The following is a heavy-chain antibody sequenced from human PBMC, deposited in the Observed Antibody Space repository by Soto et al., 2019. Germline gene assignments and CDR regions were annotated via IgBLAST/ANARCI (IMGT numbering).Heavy chain of an antibody. J-gene: IGHJ4*02. D-gene: IGHD3-9*01. V-gene: IGHV3-23*01. CDR2: ITSDGTAI. CDR3: ARSPGYYFGD. Sequence: EVHLLESGGGLVQPGGSLRLSCAASGFPFRTTAMAWVRLVPGKGLEWVSSITSDGTAIFYGDSVKGRFTVSRDNSKSTLSLQANVLRADDTGIYYCARSPGYYFGDWGRGALVTVSS. CDR1: GFPFRTTA.